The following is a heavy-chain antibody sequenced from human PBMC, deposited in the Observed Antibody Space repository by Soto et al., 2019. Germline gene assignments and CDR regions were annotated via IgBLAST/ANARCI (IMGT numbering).Heavy chain of an antibody. CDR2: ISYDGSNK. CDR3: AKDARDQTYFDFWSGYLA. D-gene: IGHD3-3*01. J-gene: IGHJ4*02. V-gene: IGHV3-30*18. Sequence: QVQLVESGGGVVQPGRSLRLSCAASGFTFSSYGMHWVRQAPGKGLEWVAVISYDGSNKYYADSVKGRFTISRDNSKNTLYLLMNSLRPEDAAVYYCAKDARDQTYFDFWSGYLAWGRGTLVTVSS. CDR1: GFTFSSYG.